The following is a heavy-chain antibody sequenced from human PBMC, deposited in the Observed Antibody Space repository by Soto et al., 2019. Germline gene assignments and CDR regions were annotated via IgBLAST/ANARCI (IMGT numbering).Heavy chain of an antibody. CDR1: GGSISSGDYY. J-gene: IGHJ4*02. CDR3: ARERGKGYSGYDSVY. V-gene: IGHV4-30-4*01. CDR2: IYYSGST. Sequence: QVQLQESGPGLVKPSQTLSLTCTVSGGSISSGDYYWSWIRQPPGKGLEWIGYIYYSGSTYYNPSLKSRVTISVDTSKNQFSLKLSSVTAADTAVYYCARERGKGYSGYDSVYWGQGTLVTVSS. D-gene: IGHD5-12*01.